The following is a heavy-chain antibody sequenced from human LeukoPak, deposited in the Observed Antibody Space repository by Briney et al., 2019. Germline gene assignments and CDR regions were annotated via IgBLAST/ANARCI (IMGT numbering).Heavy chain of an antibody. J-gene: IGHJ3*02. V-gene: IGHV3-23*01. CDR2: ISGSGGST. Sequence: GGSLRLSCAASGFTFSSYAMSWVRQAPGKGLEWVSAISGSGGSTYYADSVKGRFTISRDNSKNTLYLQMSSLRAEDTAVYYCAKGPYGDYTLDAFDIWGQGTMVTVSS. D-gene: IGHD4-17*01. CDR3: AKGPYGDYTLDAFDI. CDR1: GFTFSSYA.